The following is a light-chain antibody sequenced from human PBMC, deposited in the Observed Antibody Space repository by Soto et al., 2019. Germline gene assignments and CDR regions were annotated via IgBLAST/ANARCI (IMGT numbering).Light chain of an antibody. CDR2: ATF. V-gene: IGKV1-39*01. CDR1: QSIRSD. Sequence: DLQMTQSPSSLSASVGDRVTITCRASQSIRSDLNWYQQKPGKAAKLLIYATFNLQSGVPSRFSGSGSGTDFTLTISSLQPEDFATYYCQQGYSTPYTFGQGTKLEIK. J-gene: IGKJ2*01. CDR3: QQGYSTPYT.